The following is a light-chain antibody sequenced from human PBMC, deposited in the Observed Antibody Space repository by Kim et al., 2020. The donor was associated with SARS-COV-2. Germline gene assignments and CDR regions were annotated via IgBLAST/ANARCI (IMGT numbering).Light chain of an antibody. CDR2: VAS. Sequence: AIQMTQSPYSLSASVGDTVSITCRASQAIRHDLGWYQQKPGKAPKLLIYVASTLQSGVPSRFSVSGSGTDFTLSLTSLQPEDFATYYCLQSHDYPWTFGERTTVDIK. CDR1: QAIRHD. V-gene: IGKV1-6*01. CDR3: LQSHDYPWT. J-gene: IGKJ1*01.